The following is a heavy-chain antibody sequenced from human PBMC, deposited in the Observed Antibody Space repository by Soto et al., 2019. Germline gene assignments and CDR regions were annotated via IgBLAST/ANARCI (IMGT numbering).Heavy chain of an antibody. V-gene: IGHV4-39*07. D-gene: IGHD6-13*01. CDR3: ASTPTGYSSSWYSWFDP. CDR1: GGSTGSRGGY. CDR2: IFYSGST. Sequence: SETLCVTCSVAGGSTGSRGGYWGWIRQPPGKGLEWIGTIFYSGSTNYNPSLKSRVTISVDTSKNQFSLKLSSVTAADTAVYYCASTPTGYSSSWYSWFDPWGQGTLVTVSS. J-gene: IGHJ5*02.